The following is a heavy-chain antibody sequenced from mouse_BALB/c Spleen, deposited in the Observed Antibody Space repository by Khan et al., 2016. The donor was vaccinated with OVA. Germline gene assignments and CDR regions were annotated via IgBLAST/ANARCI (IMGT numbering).Heavy chain of an antibody. J-gene: IGHJ4*01. D-gene: IGHD1-1*01. V-gene: IGHV5-6-3*01. CDR1: GFTFNSYG. CDR2: INSNGGST. Sequence: EVELVESGGGLVKPGGSLKLSCAASGFTFNSYGMSWVRQTPDKRLELVATINSNGGSTYYPDSVKGRFTISRDNAKNTLFLQMSSLKSEDTAMYYCARDPYYYGSKYAMDYWGQGTSVTVSS. CDR3: ARDPYYYGSKYAMDY.